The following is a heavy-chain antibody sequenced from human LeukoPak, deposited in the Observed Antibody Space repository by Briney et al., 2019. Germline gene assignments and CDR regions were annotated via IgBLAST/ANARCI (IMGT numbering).Heavy chain of an antibody. Sequence: SQTLSLTCALSGDSFSSNSAAWNWIRQSPSRGLEWLGRTYYRSKWYNDYAVSVKSRITINPDTSKNQFSLQLNSVTPEDTAVYYCAREGYSSGRLMGFDYWGQGTLVTVSS. V-gene: IGHV6-1*01. CDR3: AREGYSSGRLMGFDY. CDR1: GDSFSSNSAA. J-gene: IGHJ4*02. CDR2: TYYRSKWYN. D-gene: IGHD6-19*01.